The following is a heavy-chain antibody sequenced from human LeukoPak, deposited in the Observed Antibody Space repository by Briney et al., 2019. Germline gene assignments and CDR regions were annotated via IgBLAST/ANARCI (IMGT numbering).Heavy chain of an antibody. D-gene: IGHD4-23*01. CDR1: GITFSSYW. J-gene: IGHJ4*02. Sequence: GGSLRLSCAAFGITFSSYWMSWVRQAPGKGLEWVANIKEDGSEKYYVDSVKGRLTISRDNAKNSLYLQMNSLRAEDAAVYYCAAGGNSDYWGQGTLVTVSS. CDR2: IKEDGSEK. CDR3: AAGGNSDY. V-gene: IGHV3-7*01.